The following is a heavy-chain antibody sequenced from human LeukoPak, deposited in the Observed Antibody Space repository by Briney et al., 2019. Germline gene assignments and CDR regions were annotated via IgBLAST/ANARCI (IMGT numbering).Heavy chain of an antibody. Sequence: PSETLSLTCTVSGGSISSGSYYWSWIRQPAGKGLEWIGRIYTSGSTNYNPSLKSRVTISVDTSKNQFSLKLSSVTAADTAVYYCARGPSTFDYWGQRTLVTVSS. CDR2: IYTSGST. J-gene: IGHJ4*02. CDR3: ARGPSTFDY. D-gene: IGHD2-2*01. CDR1: GGSISSGSYY. V-gene: IGHV4-61*02.